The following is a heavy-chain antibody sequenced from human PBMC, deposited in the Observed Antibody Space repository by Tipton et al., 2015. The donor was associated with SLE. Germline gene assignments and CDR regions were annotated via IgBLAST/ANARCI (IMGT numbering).Heavy chain of an antibody. D-gene: IGHD2-2*02. V-gene: IGHV1-18*01. CDR1: GYTFTSYG. CDR2: ISAYNGNT. Sequence: QLVQSGAEVKKPGASVKVSCKASGYTFTSYGIGWVRQAPGQGLEWMGWISAYNGNTNYAQKLQGRVTMTTDTSTSTAYMELRSLRSDDTAVYYCAKNYCSSSNCYRDWFDPWGQGTLVTVSS. CDR3: AKNYCSSSNCYRDWFDP. J-gene: IGHJ5*02.